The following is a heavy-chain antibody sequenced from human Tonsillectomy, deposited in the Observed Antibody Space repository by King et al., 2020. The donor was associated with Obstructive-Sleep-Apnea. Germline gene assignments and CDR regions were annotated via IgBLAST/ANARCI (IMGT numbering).Heavy chain of an antibody. CDR2: ISLSVDKT. J-gene: IGHJ6*02. CDR3: AKDHRGYYYGMDV. Sequence: VQLVESGGGLVHPGGSLRLSCVASGFSFSGDAMSCVRQAPGKGRVWFSVISLSVDKTEYADSVRGRFTTSRDNSKNMLYLQMDSLRAEDTAVYYCAKDHRGYYYGMDVWGQGTTVTVSS. CDR1: GFSFSGDA. V-gene: IGHV3-23*04.